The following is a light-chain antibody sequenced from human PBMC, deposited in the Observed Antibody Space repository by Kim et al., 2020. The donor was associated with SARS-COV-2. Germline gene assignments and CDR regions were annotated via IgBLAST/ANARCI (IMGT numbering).Light chain of an antibody. V-gene: IGKV1-5*01. J-gene: IGKJ1*01. CDR3: QQYNVFSWT. Sequence: IQMTQSPSTLSASVGDRVTITCRASQSVSNWLAWHQQKPGKAPKLLIYDASTLESGVPSRFSGSGSGTEFTLTISSLQPDDFATYYCQQYNVFSWTFGQGTKVEIK. CDR1: QSVSNW. CDR2: DAS.